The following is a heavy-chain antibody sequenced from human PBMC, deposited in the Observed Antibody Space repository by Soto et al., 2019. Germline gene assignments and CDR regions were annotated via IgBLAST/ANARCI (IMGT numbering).Heavy chain of an antibody. Sequence: PSETLSLTCTVSGGSISSGDYYWSWIRQPPGEGLEWTGYIYYSGSTYYNPSLKSRVTISVDTSKNQFSLKLSSVTAADTAVYYCARGGHDSSGYYYFSDYWGQGTLVTVSS. J-gene: IGHJ4*02. CDR2: IYYSGST. CDR1: GGSISSGDYY. CDR3: ARGGHDSSGYYYFSDY. D-gene: IGHD3-22*01. V-gene: IGHV4-30-4*01.